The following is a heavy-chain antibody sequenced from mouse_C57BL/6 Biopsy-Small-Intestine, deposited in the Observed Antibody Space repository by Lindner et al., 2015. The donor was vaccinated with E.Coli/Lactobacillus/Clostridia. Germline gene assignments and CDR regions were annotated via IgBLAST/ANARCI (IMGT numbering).Heavy chain of an antibody. CDR3: TRSVYYGIPGFDY. CDR1: GYIFTDYN. CDR2: INPKNGGA. Sequence: VQLQESGPELVKPGASVEMSCKASGYIFTDYNIHWVKQSHGKSLEWIGYINPKNGGASYNQKFKGKATLTVDKSSSTAYMELRSLTSEDFAVYYCTRSVYYGIPGFDYWGQGTLVTVSA. D-gene: IGHD2-1*01. V-gene: IGHV1-22*01. J-gene: IGHJ3*01.